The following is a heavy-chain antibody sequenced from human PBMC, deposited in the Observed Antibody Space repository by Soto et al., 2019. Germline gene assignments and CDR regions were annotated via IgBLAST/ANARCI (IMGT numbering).Heavy chain of an antibody. CDR1: GYSFTIYW. D-gene: IGHD2-2*01. J-gene: IGHJ4*02. CDR2: IDPSDSET. CDR3: ARGFCSYTRCFEEAFDN. Sequence: PGESLKISCKGSGYSFTIYWISWVRQMPGKGLEWMGRIDPSDSETNYSPSFQGHVTFSADKSVTTTYLQWSSLKAPDSGMYYCARGFCSYTRCFEEAFDNWGQGTLVTVSS. V-gene: IGHV5-10-1*01.